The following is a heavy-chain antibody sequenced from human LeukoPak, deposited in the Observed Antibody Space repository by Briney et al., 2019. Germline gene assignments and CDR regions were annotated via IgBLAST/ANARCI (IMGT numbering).Heavy chain of an antibody. CDR3: ARDRGDTAMYY. CDR1: GYTFTSNY. Sequence: ASVKVSCKAFGYTFTSNYMHWVRQAPGQGPEWMGVISPSGGSTTYAQKFQGRVTLTRDMSTSTDYLELSSLRSEDTAVYYCARDRGDTAMYYWGQGTLVTVSS. CDR2: ISPSGGST. D-gene: IGHD5-18*01. J-gene: IGHJ4*02. V-gene: IGHV1-46*01.